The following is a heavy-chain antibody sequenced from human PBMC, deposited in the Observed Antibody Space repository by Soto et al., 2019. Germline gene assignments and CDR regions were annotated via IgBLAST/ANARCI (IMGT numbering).Heavy chain of an antibody. J-gene: IGHJ6*02. Sequence: GGSLRLSCAASGFTFSSYWMSWVRQAPGKGLEWVANIKQDGSNKYYADSVKGRFTISRDNSKNTLYLQMNSLRAEDTAVYYCARDYDFWSGPPGVWGQGTTVTVSS. CDR1: GFTFSSYW. V-gene: IGHV3-7*01. CDR2: IKQDGSNK. D-gene: IGHD3-3*01. CDR3: ARDYDFWSGPPGV.